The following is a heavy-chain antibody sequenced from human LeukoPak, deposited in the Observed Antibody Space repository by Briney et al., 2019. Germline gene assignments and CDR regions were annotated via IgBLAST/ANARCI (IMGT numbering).Heavy chain of an antibody. CDR3: ASRSPVGYHGSGSYLIDY. V-gene: IGHV4-39*01. D-gene: IGHD3-10*01. CDR2: IYYSGST. CDR1: GGSISSSSYY. Sequence: SETLSLTCTVSGGSISSSSYYWGWIRQPPGKGLEWIGSIYYSGSTYYNPSLKSRVTISVDTSKNQFSLKLSSVTAADTAVYYCASRSPVGYHGSGSYLIDYWGQGTLVTVSS. J-gene: IGHJ4*02.